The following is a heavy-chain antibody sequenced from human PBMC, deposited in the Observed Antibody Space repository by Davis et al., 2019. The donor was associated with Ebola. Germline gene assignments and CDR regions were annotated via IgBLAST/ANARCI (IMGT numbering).Heavy chain of an antibody. V-gene: IGHV4-34*01. D-gene: IGHD1-14*01. J-gene: IGHJ4*02. CDR1: GGSFSGYY. CDR2: INHSGST. Sequence: MPSETLSLTCAVYGGSFSGYYWSWIRQPPGKGLEWIGEINHSGSTKYNPSLKSRVSISVDTSKNQFSLKLRSVTAADTAVYYCARGKVISPEGAKTVDYWGQGTLVSVSS. CDR3: ARGKVISPEGAKTVDY.